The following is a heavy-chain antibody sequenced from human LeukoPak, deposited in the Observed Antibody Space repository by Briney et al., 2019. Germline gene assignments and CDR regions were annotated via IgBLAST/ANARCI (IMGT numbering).Heavy chain of an antibody. Sequence: GGSLRLSCAASGFTFSDYEMNWVRQTPGKGLEWVSFISDNGKAKSYVDSVRGRFIISRDNAKTSLFLQMSSLRVEDTAVYYCARARIAAPLLDYWGPGTLVTVSS. CDR3: ARARIAAPLLDY. CDR2: ISDNGKAK. J-gene: IGHJ4*02. D-gene: IGHD6-13*01. CDR1: GFTFSDYE. V-gene: IGHV3-48*03.